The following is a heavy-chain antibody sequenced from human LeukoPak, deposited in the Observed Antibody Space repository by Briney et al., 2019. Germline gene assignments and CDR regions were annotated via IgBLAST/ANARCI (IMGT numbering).Heavy chain of an antibody. J-gene: IGHJ4*02. D-gene: IGHD5-24*01. Sequence: PSETLSLTCTVSGGSISSGSYYWRWIRQPAGKGLEWIERIYTSGSTNYNPSLKSRVTISVDTSKDQFSLKLSSVTAADTAVYYCARGFRRGPFDYGGQGTLVTVSS. CDR2: IYTSGST. CDR3: ARGFRRGPFDY. CDR1: GGSISSGSYY. V-gene: IGHV4-61*02.